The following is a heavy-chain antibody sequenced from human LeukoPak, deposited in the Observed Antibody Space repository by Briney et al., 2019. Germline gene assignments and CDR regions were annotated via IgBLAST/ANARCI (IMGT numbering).Heavy chain of an antibody. CDR3: ARAHSSGYVVGY. D-gene: IGHD3-22*01. V-gene: IGHV4-59*01. Sequence: KPSETLSLTCTVSGVSISSYYWSWIRQPPGKGLEWIGYIYYSGSTNYNPSLKSRVTISVDTSKNQFSLKLSSVTAADTAVYYCARAHSSGYVVGYWGQGTLVTVSS. CDR1: GVSISSYY. CDR2: IYYSGST. J-gene: IGHJ4*02.